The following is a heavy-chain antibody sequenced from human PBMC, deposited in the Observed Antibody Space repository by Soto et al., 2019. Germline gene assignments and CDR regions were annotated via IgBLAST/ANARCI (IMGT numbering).Heavy chain of an antibody. CDR3: AKAPRWVRRVSNNWFDP. CDR2: ISGSGGST. V-gene: IGHV3-23*01. J-gene: IGHJ5*02. Sequence: EVQLLESGGGLVQPGGSLRLSCAASGFTFSSYAMSWVRQAPGKGLEWVSAISGSGGSTYYADSVKGRFTISRDNSKNTLYLQINSLRAEDTAVYYCAKAPRWVRRVSNNWFDPWGQGTLVTVSS. CDR1: GFTFSSYA. D-gene: IGHD3-10*01.